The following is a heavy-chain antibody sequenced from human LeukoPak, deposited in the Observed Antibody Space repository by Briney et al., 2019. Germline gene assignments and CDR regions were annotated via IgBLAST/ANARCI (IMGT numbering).Heavy chain of an antibody. CDR1: GGTFSSYT. V-gene: IGHV1-69*04. D-gene: IGHD4-17*01. CDR3: ARDRILDQNYGDYDY. Sequence: SVKVSCKASGGTFSSYTINWVRQAPGQGLEWMGRIIPILDIANYAQKFQGRVTITADKSTSTAYMELSSLRSEDTAVYYCARDRILDQNYGDYDYWGQGTLVTVSS. J-gene: IGHJ4*02. CDR2: IIPILDIA.